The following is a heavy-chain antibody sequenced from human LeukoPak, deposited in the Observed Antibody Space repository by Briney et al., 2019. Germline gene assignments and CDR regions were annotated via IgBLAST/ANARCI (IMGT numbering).Heavy chain of an antibody. CDR3: ARDKEYYYGSGGLDP. CDR1: GGSISSYY. CDR2: IYYSGST. V-gene: IGHV4-59*01. J-gene: IGHJ5*02. D-gene: IGHD3-10*01. Sequence: ASETLPLTCTVSGGSISSYYWSWIRQPPGKGLEWIGYIYYSGSTNYNPSLKSRVTISVDTSKNQFSLKLSSVTAADTAVYYCARDKEYYYGSGGLDPWGQGTLVTVSS.